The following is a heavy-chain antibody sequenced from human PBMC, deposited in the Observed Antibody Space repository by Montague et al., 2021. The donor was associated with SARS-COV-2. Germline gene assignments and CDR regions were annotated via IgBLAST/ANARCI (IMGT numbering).Heavy chain of an antibody. CDR3: AKDRQLVGDDAFDI. Sequence: SLRLSCAASGFTFSSYAMSWVRQAPVKGLEWVSTISISDGNTYYXDSXHGRFTISRDKSKNTLYLQMNSLRAEDTAVYYCAKDRQLVGDDAFDIWGQGTMVTVSS. CDR2: ISISDGNT. CDR1: GFTFSSYA. J-gene: IGHJ3*02. D-gene: IGHD6-13*01. V-gene: IGHV3-23*01.